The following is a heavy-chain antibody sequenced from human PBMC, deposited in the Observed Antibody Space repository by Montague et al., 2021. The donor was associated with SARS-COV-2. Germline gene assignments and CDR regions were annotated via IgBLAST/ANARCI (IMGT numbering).Heavy chain of an antibody. V-gene: IGHV4-39*01. J-gene: IGHJ4*02. Sequence: SETLSLTCTVSGVSISGYTYFWGWIRQPPGKGLEWIARVYSSGSTYYNPSLKSRVTISVDTSKNQSSLQVSSVTAADAAIYYCARHKVAAGWNYFDSWGRGTLVTASS. CDR3: ARHKVAAGWNYFDS. CDR2: VYSSGST. CDR1: GVSISGYTYF. D-gene: IGHD5-12*01.